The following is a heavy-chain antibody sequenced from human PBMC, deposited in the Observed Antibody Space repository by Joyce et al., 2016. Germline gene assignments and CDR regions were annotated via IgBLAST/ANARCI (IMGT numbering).Heavy chain of an antibody. J-gene: IGHJ4*02. D-gene: IGHD6-19*01. Sequence: EVQLVESGGGLVQRGGSLRLSCAASGSAFRTYWMTWICQAPGEGLEWVANRKQDGTYVHYVDSVEGRFIISRDNAKSSLYLQMNSLRDEDTAVYYCGRGSGWLVDSWGRGTLVIVSP. V-gene: IGHV3-7*03. CDR3: GRGSGWLVDS. CDR1: GSAFRTYW. CDR2: RKQDGTYV.